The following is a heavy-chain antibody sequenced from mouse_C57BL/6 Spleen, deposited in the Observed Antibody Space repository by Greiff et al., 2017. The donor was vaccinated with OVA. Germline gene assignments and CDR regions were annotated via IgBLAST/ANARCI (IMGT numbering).Heavy chain of an antibody. Sequence: EVQLQESGPELVKPGASVKIPCKASGYTFTDYNMDWVKQSHGKSLEWIGDINPNNGGTIYNQKFKGKATLTVDKSSSTSYMELRSLTSEDTAVYYCARVAAYDGGDYYAMDYWGQGTSVTVSS. V-gene: IGHV1-18*01. CDR1: GYTFTDYN. CDR3: ARVAAYDGGDYYAMDY. J-gene: IGHJ4*01. CDR2: INPNNGGT. D-gene: IGHD2-12*01.